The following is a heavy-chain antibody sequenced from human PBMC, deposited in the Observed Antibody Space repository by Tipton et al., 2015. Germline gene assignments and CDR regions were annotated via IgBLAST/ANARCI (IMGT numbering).Heavy chain of an antibody. CDR1: AYSITSDYY. J-gene: IGHJ4*02. CDR2: ISHSGNT. CDR3: ACQDYDSLTRDYQTVDY. D-gene: IGHD3-9*01. V-gene: IGHV4-38-2*01. Sequence: PGLVKPSETLSLTCAVSAYSITSDYYWGWIRQPPGKGLEWIGSISHSGNTYYNPSLKSRVTISVDTSKNQFSLRVRSVTAADTAVYYCACQDYDSLTRDYQTVDYWGQGTLVTVSS.